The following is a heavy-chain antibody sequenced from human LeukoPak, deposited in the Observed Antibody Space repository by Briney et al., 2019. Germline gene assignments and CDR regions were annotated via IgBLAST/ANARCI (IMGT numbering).Heavy chain of an antibody. D-gene: IGHD2-21*02. CDR2: INPRGGST. CDR3: ARRDCVGDCYSNWFDP. V-gene: IGHV1-46*01. CDR1: GYTFTNYF. J-gene: IGHJ5*02. Sequence: ASVKVSCKASGYTFTNYFMHWVRQAPGQGLEWMGIINPRGGSTGYAQKFQGRTTMTTDMSTRTVYMELSSLESEDTAVYYCARRDCVGDCYSNWFDPWDQGTLVTVSS.